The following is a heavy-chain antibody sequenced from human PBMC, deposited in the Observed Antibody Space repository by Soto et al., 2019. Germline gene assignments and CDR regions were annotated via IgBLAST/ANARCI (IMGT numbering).Heavy chain of an antibody. D-gene: IGHD5-12*01. CDR3: ARHMGVVATEEAFDI. CDR2: IYYSGST. V-gene: IGHV4-59*08. Sequence: PSETLSLTCTVSGGSISSYYWSWIRQPPGKGLEWIGYIYYSGSTNYNPSLKSRVTISVDTSKNQFSLKLSSVTAADTAVYYCARHMGVVATEEAFDIWGQGTMVTVSS. J-gene: IGHJ3*02. CDR1: GGSISSYY.